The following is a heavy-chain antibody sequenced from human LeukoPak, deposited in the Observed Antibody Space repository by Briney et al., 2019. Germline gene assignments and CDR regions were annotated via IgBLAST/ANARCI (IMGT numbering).Heavy chain of an antibody. D-gene: IGHD3-3*02. Sequence: AGGSLRLSCAASGCTFSSYWMHWVRQAPGKGLVWVSRINSDGSSTIYADSVKGRFTISRDNAKNTLYLQMNSLRAEDTAVYYCTRWGPIASDYWGQGTLVTVSS. V-gene: IGHV3-74*01. CDR2: INSDGSST. CDR3: TRWGPIASDY. J-gene: IGHJ4*02. CDR1: GCTFSSYW.